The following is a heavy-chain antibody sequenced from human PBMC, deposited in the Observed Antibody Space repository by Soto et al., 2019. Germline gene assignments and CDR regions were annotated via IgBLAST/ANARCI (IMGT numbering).Heavy chain of an antibody. CDR3: ARDRYCSGGSCYSGEDYFAY. J-gene: IGHJ4*02. CDR1: GYTFTSYA. CDR2: INAGNGNT. Sequence: QVQLVQSGAEVKKPGASVKVSCKASGYTFTSYAMHWVRQAPGQRLEWMGWINAGNGNTKYSQKFQGRVTITRDTSASTAYMELSSLGSEDTAVYYCARDRYCSGGSCYSGEDYFAYWAREPWSPSPQ. V-gene: IGHV1-3*01. D-gene: IGHD2-15*01.